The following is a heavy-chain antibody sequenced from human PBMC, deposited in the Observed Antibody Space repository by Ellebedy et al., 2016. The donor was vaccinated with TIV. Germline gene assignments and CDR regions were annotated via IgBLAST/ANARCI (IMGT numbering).Heavy chain of an antibody. CDR3: ATFPYISASSAY. CDR1: GYTFTGYY. Sequence: ASVKVSCKASGYTFTGYYIHWVRQAPGHGLEWVGTLNPSTGGTSYAQKFQGRVTITRDTSINTGYMELSGLKSDDTAVYYCATFPYISASSAYWGQGTLVTVSS. D-gene: IGHD3-3*02. CDR2: LNPSTGGT. V-gene: IGHV1-2*02. J-gene: IGHJ4*02.